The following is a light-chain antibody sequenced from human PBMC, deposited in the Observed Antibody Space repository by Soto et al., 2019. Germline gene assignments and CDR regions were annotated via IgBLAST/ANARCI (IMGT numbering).Light chain of an antibody. CDR3: QQYNSYSWT. CDR1: QSVSSR. V-gene: IGKV1-5*03. Sequence: DLPMTQSPSTLSASVGDRVTITCRASQSVSSRLAWYQHKPGKAPKLLIYQASSLESGVPSRFGGSGSATEFTLTISSLQPDDFTTYYCQQYNSYSWTFGQGTKVEL. CDR2: QAS. J-gene: IGKJ1*01.